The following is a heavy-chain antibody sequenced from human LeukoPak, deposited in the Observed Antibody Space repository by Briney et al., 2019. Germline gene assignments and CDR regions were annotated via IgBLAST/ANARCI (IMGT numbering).Heavy chain of an antibody. V-gene: IGHV3-23*01. Sequence: GGSLRLSCAASGFTFSSYAMSWVRQAPGKGLEWVSAISGSGGSTYYADSVKGRFTISRDNFKNTLFLQMNSLRAEDTAVYYCAKGFDFSNPGTDYWGQGTLVTVSS. CDR3: AKGFDFSNPGTDY. CDR1: GFTFSSYA. J-gene: IGHJ4*02. D-gene: IGHD3-3*01. CDR2: ISGSGGST.